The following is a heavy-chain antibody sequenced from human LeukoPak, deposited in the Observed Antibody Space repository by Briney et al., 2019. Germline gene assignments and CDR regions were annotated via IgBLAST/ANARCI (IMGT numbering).Heavy chain of an antibody. D-gene: IGHD2-2*01. CDR3: ARTRYCSSTSCYRNYYYGMDV. V-gene: IGHV3-21*01. J-gene: IGHJ6*02. CDR1: GFTFSSYS. Sequence: GGSLRLSCAASGFTFSSYSMNWVCQAPGKGLEWVSSISISSSYIYYADSVKGRFTISRDNAKNSLYLQMNSLRAEDTAVYYCARTRYCSSTSCYRNYYYGMDVWGQGTTVTVSS. CDR2: ISISSSYI.